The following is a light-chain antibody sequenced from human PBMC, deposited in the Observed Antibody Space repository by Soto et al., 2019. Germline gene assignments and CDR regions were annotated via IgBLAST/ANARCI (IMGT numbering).Light chain of an antibody. J-gene: IGKJ4*01. Sequence: DIEMTQSPSSLSASVGDRVTITCQASQDISNYLNWYQQKPGKAPQLLIYGASNLETGVPSRFSGSGSGTDFTFTVSSLQPEDIATYYCQQCDNPPRTFVGGTKVEIK. CDR2: GAS. CDR1: QDISNY. V-gene: IGKV1-33*01. CDR3: QQCDNPPRT.